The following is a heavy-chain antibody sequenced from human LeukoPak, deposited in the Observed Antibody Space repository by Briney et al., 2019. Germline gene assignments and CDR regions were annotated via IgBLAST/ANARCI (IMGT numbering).Heavy chain of an antibody. CDR3: ARGTFTVTTFDY. V-gene: IGHV4-59*01. J-gene: IGHJ4*02. CDR1: GGSISNYY. D-gene: IGHD4-17*01. Sequence: SETLSLTCTVSGGSISNYYWSWIRQPPGKGLEWIGYIYYSGNTNYNPSLKSRVTISVDTSKNQFSLKLSSVTAADTAVYYCARGTFTVTTFDYWGQGTLVTVSS. CDR2: IYYSGNT.